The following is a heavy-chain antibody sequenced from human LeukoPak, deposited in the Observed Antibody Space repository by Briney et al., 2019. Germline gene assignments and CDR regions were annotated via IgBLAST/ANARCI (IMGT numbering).Heavy chain of an antibody. J-gene: IGHJ3*02. D-gene: IGHD2-2*01. Sequence: PSETLSLTFTVSGYSISSGYYWGWIRQPPGKGLEWIGSIYHSGSTYYNPSLKSRVTISVDTSKNQFSLRLSSVTAADTAVYYCARVPPQYCSSTSCYWSRAFDIWGQGTMVTVSS. CDR1: GYSISSGYY. CDR2: IYHSGST. V-gene: IGHV4-38-2*02. CDR3: ARVPPQYCSSTSCYWSRAFDI.